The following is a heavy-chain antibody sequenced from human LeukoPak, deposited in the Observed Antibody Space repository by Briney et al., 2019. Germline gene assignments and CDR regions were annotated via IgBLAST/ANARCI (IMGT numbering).Heavy chain of an antibody. Sequence: ASVKLSCKASGRTFSSYAISWVRRASGQGLVWMGRIIPILGRANYAQKFQGRVTITADKSTSTAYMELSSLRSEDTAVYYCARDVGEEYCSGGSCYGPFDYWGQGTLVTVSS. J-gene: IGHJ4*02. V-gene: IGHV1-69*04. D-gene: IGHD2-15*01. CDR1: GRTFSSYA. CDR3: ARDVGEEYCSGGSCYGPFDY. CDR2: IIPILGRA.